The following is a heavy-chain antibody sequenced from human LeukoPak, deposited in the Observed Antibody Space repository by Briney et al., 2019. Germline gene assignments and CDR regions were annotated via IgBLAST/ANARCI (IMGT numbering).Heavy chain of an antibody. CDR1: GGSISSYY. J-gene: IGHJ4*02. CDR3: ARLRSGYRHYFDY. Sequence: PSETLSLTCTVSGGSISSYYWSWIRQPPGKGLEWIGYIYYSGSTNYNPSLKSRVTISVDTSKNQFSLKLSSVTAADTAVYYCARLRSGYRHYFDYWGQGTLVTVSS. V-gene: IGHV4-59*08. D-gene: IGHD3-3*01. CDR2: IYYSGST.